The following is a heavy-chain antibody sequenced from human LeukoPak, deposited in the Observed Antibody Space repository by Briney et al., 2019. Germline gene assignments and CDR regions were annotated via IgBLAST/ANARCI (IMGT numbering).Heavy chain of an antibody. V-gene: IGHV3-15*01. CDR2: IKSKTDGGTT. D-gene: IGHD3-3*01. Sequence: GGSLRLSCAASGFTFNNVWMSWVRQAPGKGLEWVGRIKSKTDGGTTDYAAPVKGRFTISRDDSKNTLYLQMNSLKTEDTAVYYCTTEFLRFLEWYQRGDAFDIWGQGTMVTVSS. CDR1: GFTFNNVW. CDR3: TTEFLRFLEWYQRGDAFDI. J-gene: IGHJ3*02.